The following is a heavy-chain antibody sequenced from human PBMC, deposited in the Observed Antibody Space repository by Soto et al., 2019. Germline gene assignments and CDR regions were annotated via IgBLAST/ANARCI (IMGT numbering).Heavy chain of an antibody. V-gene: IGHV3-30*03. CDR2: ISYDGSNK. CDR3: ASVQYYYDSSGHKIRGMAFDI. D-gene: IGHD3-22*01. J-gene: IGHJ3*02. CDR1: GFTFSSYG. Sequence: GGSLRLSCAASGFTFSSYGMHWVRQAPGKGLEWVAVISYDGSNKYYADSVKGRFTISRDNSKNTLYLQMNSLRAEDTAVYYCASVQYYYDSSGHKIRGMAFDIWGQGTMVTVSS.